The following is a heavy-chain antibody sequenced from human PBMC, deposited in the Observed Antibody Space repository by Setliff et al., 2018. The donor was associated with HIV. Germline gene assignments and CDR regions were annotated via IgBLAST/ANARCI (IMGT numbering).Heavy chain of an antibody. D-gene: IGHD3-3*01. CDR1: GVSVSGTAYY. V-gene: IGHV4-39*01. Sequence: PSETLSLTCTVSGVSVSGTAYYWAWIRQPPGRGLEWISNIYYTGNTNYNSSLKSRISMSMVASKKQISQKLSAVSAADTAVYYCASQQGDSRGFYPHFDYWGQGRLVTVSS. CDR3: ASQQGDSRGFYPHFDY. J-gene: IGHJ4*02. CDR2: IYYTGNT.